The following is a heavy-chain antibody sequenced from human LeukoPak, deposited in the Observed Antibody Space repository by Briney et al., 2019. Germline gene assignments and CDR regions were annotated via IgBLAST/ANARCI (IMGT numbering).Heavy chain of an antibody. CDR2: ISHTGSTM. V-gene: IGHV3-48*04. Sequence: GGSLRLSCAASGFTFSSYSMNWVRQAPGKGLEWVSYISHTGSTMSYADSVKGRFTISRDNARNSLHLQMNSLRAEDTAVYYCAIPPLSGTGSSRPLAEIDVWGQGTTVTVSS. D-gene: IGHD3-10*01. CDR1: GFTFSSYS. CDR3: AIPPLSGTGSSRPLAEIDV. J-gene: IGHJ6*02.